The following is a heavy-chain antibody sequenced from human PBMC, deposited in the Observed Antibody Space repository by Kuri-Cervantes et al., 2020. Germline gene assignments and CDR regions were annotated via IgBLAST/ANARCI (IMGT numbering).Heavy chain of an antibody. Sequence: GESLKISCAASGFTFSDYYMSWIRQAPGKWLEWVSYISSSGSTIYYSDSVKGRFTISRDNSKNTLYLQMNSLRAEDTALYYCAKDKQGYFDYWGQGTLVTVSS. CDR1: GFTFSDYY. CDR2: ISSSGSTI. J-gene: IGHJ4*02. CDR3: AKDKQGYFDY. V-gene: IGHV3-11*01.